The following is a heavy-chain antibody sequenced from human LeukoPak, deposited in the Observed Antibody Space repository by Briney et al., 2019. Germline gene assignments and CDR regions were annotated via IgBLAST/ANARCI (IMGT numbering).Heavy chain of an antibody. CDR3: ARKDTAMDIDY. Sequence: PSETLSLTCTISGGSVSDYYWSWIRQSPGKGLEWIGYIYHTGSTSYSPSLKSRVTISADTSQNQFSLKLSSVTAADTAVYYCARKDTAMDIDYWGQGTLVTVSS. CDR1: GGSVSDYY. D-gene: IGHD5-18*01. J-gene: IGHJ4*02. V-gene: IGHV4-59*02. CDR2: IYHTGST.